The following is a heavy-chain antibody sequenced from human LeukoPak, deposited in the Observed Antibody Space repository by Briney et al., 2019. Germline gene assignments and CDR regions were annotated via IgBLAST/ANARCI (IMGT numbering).Heavy chain of an antibody. D-gene: IGHD2-21*02. CDR2: ISAYNGNT. Sequence: ASVKVSCKASGYTFTSYGISWVRQAPGQGLEWMGWISAYNGNTNYAQKLQGRVTMTTDTSTSTAYMELRSLRSDDTAVYYCARGPEDLAVVVTATEYFLHWGQGTLVTVSS. J-gene: IGHJ1*01. CDR1: GYTFTSYG. V-gene: IGHV1-18*01. CDR3: ARGPEDLAVVVTATEYFLH.